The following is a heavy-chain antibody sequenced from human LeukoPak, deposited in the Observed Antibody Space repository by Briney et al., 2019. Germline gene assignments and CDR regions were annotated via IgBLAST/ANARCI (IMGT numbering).Heavy chain of an antibody. J-gene: IGHJ6*04. CDR3: ARSDNWNYGLLVS. CDR2: ISSSGSTI. D-gene: IGHD1-7*01. CDR1: GFTFSSYE. Sequence: GGSLRLSCAASGFTFSSYEMNWVRQAPGKGLEWVSYISSSGSTIYYADSVKGRFTISRDNAKNSLYLQMNSLRAEDTALYYCARSDNWNYGLLVSWGKGTTVTVSS. V-gene: IGHV3-48*03.